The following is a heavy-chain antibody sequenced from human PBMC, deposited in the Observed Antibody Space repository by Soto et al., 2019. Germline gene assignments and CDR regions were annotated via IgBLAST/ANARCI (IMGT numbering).Heavy chain of an antibody. CDR2: INPSGGST. CDR3: ARALFSSGWYDY. CDR1: GYTFTSYY. Sequence: QVQLVQSGAEVKKPGASVKVSCKASGYTFTSYYMHWVRQAPGQGLEWMGIINPSGGSTSYAQKFQCRIPMTSDTSTSTVYMELSSVISEDTDLYYCARALFSSGWYDYWGQGTLVTVSS. D-gene: IGHD6-19*01. J-gene: IGHJ4*02. V-gene: IGHV1-46*01.